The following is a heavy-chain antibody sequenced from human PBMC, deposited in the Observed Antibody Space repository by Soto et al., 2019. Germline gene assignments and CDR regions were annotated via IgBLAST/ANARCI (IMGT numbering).Heavy chain of an antibody. D-gene: IGHD1-26*01. CDR2: IKQDGSEK. CDR1: GFTFSSYW. Sequence: PGGSLRLSCAASGFTFSSYWMSWVRQAPGKGLEWVANIKQDGSEKYYVDSVKGRFTISRDNAKNSLYLQMNSLRAEDTAVYYCARDPNIVGXTHGGYYYYYGMDVWGQGTTVTVSS. CDR3: ARDPNIVGXTHGGYYYYYGMDV. V-gene: IGHV3-7*01. J-gene: IGHJ6*02.